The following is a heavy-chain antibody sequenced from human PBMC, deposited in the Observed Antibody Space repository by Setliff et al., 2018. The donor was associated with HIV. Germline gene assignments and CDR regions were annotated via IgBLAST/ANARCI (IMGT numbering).Heavy chain of an antibody. Sequence: PSETLSLTCTVSGGSISSHYWSWIRQPPGKGLEWIGHIYTSGSTNYNPSLKSRVTMSVGTSKNQFSLKLSSVTAAGTAVYYCARCYYNFWSGYPLDYMDVWGKGTTVT. V-gene: IGHV4-4*08. D-gene: IGHD3-3*01. CDR3: ARCYYNFWSGYPLDYMDV. CDR1: GGSISSHY. J-gene: IGHJ6*03. CDR2: IYTSGST.